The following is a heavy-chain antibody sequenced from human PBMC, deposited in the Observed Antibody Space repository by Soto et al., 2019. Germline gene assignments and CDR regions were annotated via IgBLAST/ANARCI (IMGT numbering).Heavy chain of an antibody. D-gene: IGHD4-17*01. CDR3: ATRRDGGPV. V-gene: IGHV4-4*02. J-gene: IGHJ4*01. Sequence: SLTCAVSCGSISIMDWWTWVRQPPGKGLQWIGEIYHTGSTNYNPSLQSRVTISIDESRTSFSLNLDSVTATDTAVYYCATRRDGGPVWGHGTLVTVSS. CDR1: CGSISIMDW. CDR2: IYHTGST.